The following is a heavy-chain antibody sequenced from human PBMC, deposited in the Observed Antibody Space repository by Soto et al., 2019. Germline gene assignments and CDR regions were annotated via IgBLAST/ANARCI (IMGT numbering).Heavy chain of an antibody. CDR1: GFTFSSYG. D-gene: IGHD2-8*02. Sequence: ESGGGVVQPGRSPRLSCAASGFTFSSYGMHWVRQAPGKGLEWVAVIWYDGSNKYYADSVKGRFTISRDNSKNTLYLQMNSLRAEDTAVYYCARDTDKSIDYWGQGTLVTVSS. CDR2: IWYDGSNK. CDR3: ARDTDKSIDY. V-gene: IGHV3-33*01. J-gene: IGHJ4*02.